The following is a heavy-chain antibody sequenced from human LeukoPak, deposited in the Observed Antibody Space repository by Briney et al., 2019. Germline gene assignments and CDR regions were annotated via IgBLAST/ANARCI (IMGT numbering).Heavy chain of an antibody. V-gene: IGHV1-2*04. CDR3: AREERSTMIALYGMDV. CDR2: INPNSGGT. Sequence: GASVKVSCKASGYTFTGYYMHWVRQAPGQGLEWMGWINPNSGGTNYAQKFRGWVTMTRDTSISTAYMELSRLRSDDTAVYYCAREERSTMIALYGMDVWGQGTTVTVSS. D-gene: IGHD3-22*01. J-gene: IGHJ6*02. CDR1: GYTFTGYY.